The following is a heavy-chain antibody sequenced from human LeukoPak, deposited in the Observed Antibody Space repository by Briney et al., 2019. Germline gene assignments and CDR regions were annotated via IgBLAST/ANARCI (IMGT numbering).Heavy chain of an antibody. Sequence: GGSPRLSCAASGFTFSTSWMHWVRQAPGKGLVWVSRINPDGSSTDYADSVKGRFTISRDNAKNTLYLQMSSLRAKDAAVYYCVRDMGYYDKVWGQGTLVTVSS. V-gene: IGHV3-74*01. CDR2: INPDGSST. CDR3: VRDMGYYDKV. CDR1: GFTFSTSW. J-gene: IGHJ4*02. D-gene: IGHD3-22*01.